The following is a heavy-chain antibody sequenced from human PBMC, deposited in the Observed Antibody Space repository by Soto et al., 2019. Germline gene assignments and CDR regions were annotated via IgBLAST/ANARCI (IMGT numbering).Heavy chain of an antibody. J-gene: IGHJ6*03. D-gene: IGHD2-8*01. CDR2: INHSGST. CDR1: GGSFSGYY. V-gene: IGHV4-34*01. Sequence: PSETLSLTCAVDGGSFSGYYWSWIRQPPGKGLEWIGEINHSGSTNYNPSLKSRVTISVDTSKNQFSLKLSSVTAADTAVYYCAGIGYCTNGVCPYYYYYMDVWGKGTTVTAS. CDR3: AGIGYCTNGVCPYYYYYMDV.